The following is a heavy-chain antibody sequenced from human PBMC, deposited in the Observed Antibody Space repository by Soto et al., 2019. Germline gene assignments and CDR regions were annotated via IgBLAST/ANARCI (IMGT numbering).Heavy chain of an antibody. CDR3: ARRDGYDAFDI. CDR2: IVPLSGAS. J-gene: IGHJ3*02. CDR1: RGTFSSYA. V-gene: IGHV1-69*01. Sequence: QVQLVQSGAEVKKPGSSVKVSCKASRGTFSSYAISWVRQAPGQGLEWMGGIVPLSGASNYARKFQGRVTTTADESTSTAYVELSSLRSEDTDVYYCARRDGYDAFDIWGQGTVVTVSS. D-gene: IGHD5-12*01.